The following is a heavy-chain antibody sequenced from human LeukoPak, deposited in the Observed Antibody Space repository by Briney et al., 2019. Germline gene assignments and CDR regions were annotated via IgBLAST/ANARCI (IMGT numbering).Heavy chain of an antibody. J-gene: IGHJ4*02. Sequence: GGSLRFSCAASGFTFSSYAMSWVRQAPGKGLEWVSAISGSGGSTYYADSVKGRFTISRDNSKNTLYLQMNSLRAEDTAVYYCAKGSEQWLVPLDFDYWGQGTLVTVSS. V-gene: IGHV3-23*01. CDR2: ISGSGGST. CDR3: AKGSEQWLVPLDFDY. D-gene: IGHD6-19*01. CDR1: GFTFSSYA.